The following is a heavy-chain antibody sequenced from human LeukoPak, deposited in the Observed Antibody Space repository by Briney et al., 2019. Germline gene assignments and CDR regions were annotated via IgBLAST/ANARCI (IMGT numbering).Heavy chain of an antibody. V-gene: IGHV3-21*01. Sequence: KPGGSLRLSCAASGFTFSSYSMNWVRQAPGKGLEWVSSISSSSSYIYYADSVKGRFAISRDNAKNSLYLQMNSLRAEDTAVYYCARDHGYSSGWYGAYYYYGMDVWGQGTTVTVSS. D-gene: IGHD6-19*01. J-gene: IGHJ6*02. CDR1: GFTFSSYS. CDR2: ISSSSSYI. CDR3: ARDHGYSSGWYGAYYYYGMDV.